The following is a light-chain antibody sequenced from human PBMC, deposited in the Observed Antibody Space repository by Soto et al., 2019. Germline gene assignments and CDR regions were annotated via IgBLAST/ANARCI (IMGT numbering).Light chain of an antibody. CDR2: GAS. CDR3: QQYNNWPPPMYT. V-gene: IGKV3-15*01. J-gene: IGKJ2*01. CDR1: QSVSSN. Sequence: EIVMTQSPATLSVSPGERATLSCRASQSVSSNLAWYQQKPGQAPRLLIYGASTRATGIPARFSGSGSGTEFTLTISSLHSEDFAVYYCQQYNNWPPPMYTFGQGTKLEIK.